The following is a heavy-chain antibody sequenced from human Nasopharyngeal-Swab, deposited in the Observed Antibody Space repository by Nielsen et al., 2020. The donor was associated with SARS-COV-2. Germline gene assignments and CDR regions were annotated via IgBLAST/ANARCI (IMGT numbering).Heavy chain of an antibody. CDR2: ISYDGSNK. D-gene: IGHD3-10*01. V-gene: IGHV3-30*04. CDR1: GFTFSSYA. Sequence: GGSLRLSCAASGFTFSSYAMHWVRQAPGKGLEWVAAISYDGSNKYYADSVKGRFTISRDNSKNTLYLQMNSLRAEDTAVYYCARELQWFGELFHFGYWGQGTLVTVSS. J-gene: IGHJ4*02. CDR3: ARELQWFGELFHFGY.